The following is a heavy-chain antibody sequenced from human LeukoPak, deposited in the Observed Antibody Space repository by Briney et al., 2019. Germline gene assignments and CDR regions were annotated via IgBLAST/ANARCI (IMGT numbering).Heavy chain of an antibody. Sequence: PSETLSLTCTVSGGSISSSNYYWGWIRQPPGKGLEWVGYIFYSGSTYYNPSLKGRVTISVDTSKNQFSLRLSSVTAADTAVYYCARGPVTHEDFFDFWGQGTLVTVSS. D-gene: IGHD4-17*01. CDR1: GGSISSSNYY. CDR2: IFYSGST. J-gene: IGHJ4*02. CDR3: ARGPVTHEDFFDF. V-gene: IGHV4-39*07.